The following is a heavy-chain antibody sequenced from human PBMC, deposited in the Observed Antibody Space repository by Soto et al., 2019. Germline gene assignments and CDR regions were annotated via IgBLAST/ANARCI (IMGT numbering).Heavy chain of an antibody. Sequence: PSETLSLTCTVSGDSVSSGGNYWSWIRQPPGEGLEWIAYIHYSGSVNYNPSLKSRVTISVDTSKNQVSLRLNSVTAADTAVYYCARGWSSSESDPWGQGTLVTVSS. CDR1: GDSVSSGGNY. V-gene: IGHV4-61*08. J-gene: IGHJ5*02. CDR2: IHYSGSV. D-gene: IGHD6-13*01. CDR3: ARGWSSSESDP.